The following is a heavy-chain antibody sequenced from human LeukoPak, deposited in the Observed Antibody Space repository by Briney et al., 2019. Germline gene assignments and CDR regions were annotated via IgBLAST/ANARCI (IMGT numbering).Heavy chain of an antibody. Sequence: ASVKLSCKASGGTFSSYTISWVRQAPGQGLEWMGGIIPIFGTANYAQKFHGRVTITTDESTSTAYMELSSLRSEDTAVYYCARDRGYCSSTSCYYYYYYYMDVWGKGTTVTVSS. J-gene: IGHJ6*03. V-gene: IGHV1-69*05. D-gene: IGHD2-2*01. CDR1: GGTFSSYT. CDR2: IIPIFGTA. CDR3: ARDRGYCSSTSCYYYYYYYMDV.